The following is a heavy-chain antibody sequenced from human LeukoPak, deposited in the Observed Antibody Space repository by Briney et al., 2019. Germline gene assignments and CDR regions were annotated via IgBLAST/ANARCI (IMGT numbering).Heavy chain of an antibody. J-gene: IGHJ3*02. D-gene: IGHD3-22*01. Sequence: SETLSLTCTVSGGSISSGGYYWSWIRQHPGKGLEWIGYIYYSGSTYYNPSLKSRVTISVDTSKNQFSLKLSSVTAADTAVYYRARVGSYDSSGGAFDIWGQGTMVTVSS. CDR3: ARVGSYDSSGGAFDI. CDR2: IYYSGST. CDR1: GGSISSGGYY. V-gene: IGHV4-31*03.